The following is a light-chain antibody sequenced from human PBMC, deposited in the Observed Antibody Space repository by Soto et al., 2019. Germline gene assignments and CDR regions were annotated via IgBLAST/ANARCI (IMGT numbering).Light chain of an antibody. CDR3: AAWADSLNGVV. CDR1: SSNIGSNT. J-gene: IGLJ2*01. Sequence: QSVLTQPPSAAGTPGQRVTISCSGSSSNIGSNTVNWYQQLPGTAPKLLIHSNNKWASGVPDRFSGSKSGTSASLAISGLQSEDEADYFCAAWADSLNGVVFGGGTKLTVL. V-gene: IGLV1-44*01. CDR2: SNN.